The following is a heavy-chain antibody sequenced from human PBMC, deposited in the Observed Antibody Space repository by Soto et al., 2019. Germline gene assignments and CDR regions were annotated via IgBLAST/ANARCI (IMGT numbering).Heavy chain of an antibody. Sequence: EVQLVESGGGLIQPGGSLRLSCTASGFTVSSNYMSWVRQAPGKGLEWVSVIYTGGYTYYADSVKGQFTISRDNSKNTLSLQMNSLRAEDTAVYFCARGRIAVAGHYSFDLWGQGTLVTVSS. D-gene: IGHD6-19*01. V-gene: IGHV3-53*01. CDR2: IYTGGYT. J-gene: IGHJ4*02. CDR3: ARGRIAVAGHYSFDL. CDR1: GFTVSSNY.